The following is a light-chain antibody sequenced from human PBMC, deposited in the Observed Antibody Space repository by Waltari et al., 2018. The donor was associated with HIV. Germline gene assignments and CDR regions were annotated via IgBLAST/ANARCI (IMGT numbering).Light chain of an antibody. CDR1: ESFRTY. V-gene: IGKV3-15*01. CDR3: QQYDQWPT. Sequence: EIVMTQSPATLPVSPGESATLSCRATESFRTYVGWYQKKPGQATRLIMYDSSTRATGVPPRFSGSWSGTEFTLTISSLQSDDFAVYYCQQYDQWPTFGQGTIVEIK. CDR2: DSS. J-gene: IGKJ1*01.